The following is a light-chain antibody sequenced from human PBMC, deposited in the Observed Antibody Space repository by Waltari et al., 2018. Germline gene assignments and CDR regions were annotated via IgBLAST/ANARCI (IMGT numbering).Light chain of an antibody. CDR3: MQGTHWRWT. Sequence: DVVMTQSPLSLPVTLGQPASISCRASHSLVYIDGNTYLNWFHQRPGQSPRRLIYKVSNRDSGVPDRFSGSGSGTDFTLKISRVEAEDVGIYYCMQGTHWRWTFGQGTKVEIK. CDR1: HSLVYIDGNTY. CDR2: KVS. V-gene: IGKV2-30*01. J-gene: IGKJ1*01.